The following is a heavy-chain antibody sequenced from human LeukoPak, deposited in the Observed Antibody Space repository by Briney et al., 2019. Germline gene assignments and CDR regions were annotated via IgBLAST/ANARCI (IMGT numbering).Heavy chain of an antibody. CDR2: IYSGGST. CDR1: GFTVSSIY. D-gene: IGHD3-22*01. V-gene: IGHV3-66*01. J-gene: IGHJ3*02. Sequence: GGPLRLSCAASGFTVSSIYMSWVRQAPGKGLEWVSVIYSGGSTYYADSEKGRFTISRDNSKNTLYLQMNSLRAEDTAVYYCARDLDYYDSSGYLDAFDIWGQGTMVTVSS. CDR3: ARDLDYYDSSGYLDAFDI.